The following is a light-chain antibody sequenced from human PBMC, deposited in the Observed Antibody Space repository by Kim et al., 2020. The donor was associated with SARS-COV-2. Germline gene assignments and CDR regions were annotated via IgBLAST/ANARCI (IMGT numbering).Light chain of an antibody. CDR2: DVS. Sequence: GQSITISCTGTSSDVGGYNYVSWYQQHPGKAPKLMIFDVSNRPSGVSNRCSGSKSGNTASLTISGLQAEDEADYYCSSCTTSSTWVFGGGTQLTVL. J-gene: IGLJ3*02. CDR3: SSCTTSSTWV. V-gene: IGLV2-14*03. CDR1: SSDVGGYNY.